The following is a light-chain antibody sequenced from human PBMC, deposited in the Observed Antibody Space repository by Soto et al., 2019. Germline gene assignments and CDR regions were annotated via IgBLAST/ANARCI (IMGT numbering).Light chain of an antibody. J-gene: IGLJ3*02. CDR3: AAWDDSLTGPV. V-gene: IGLV1-47*01. CDR2: NNN. Sequence: QSVLSQSPSASGTPGQRVTISCSGSSSNIGSNYVYWYQQLPGTAPKLLIFNNNQRPSGVLDRFSGSKSGTSASLAISGLRSEDEADYYCAAWDDSLTGPVFGGGTKVTVL. CDR1: SSNIGSNY.